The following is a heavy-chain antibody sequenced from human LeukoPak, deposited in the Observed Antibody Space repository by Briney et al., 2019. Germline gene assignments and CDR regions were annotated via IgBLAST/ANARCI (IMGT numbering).Heavy chain of an antibody. V-gene: IGHV1-46*01. CDR1: GYTFTSYY. Sequence: GASVKVSCKASGYTFTSYYMHWVRQAPGQGLEWMGIINPSGGSTSYAQKFQGRVTMTRDTSTSTVCMELSSLRSEDTAVYYCAVLDPGIAAAGDAFDIWGQGTMVTVSS. J-gene: IGHJ3*02. CDR3: AVLDPGIAAAGDAFDI. D-gene: IGHD6-13*01. CDR2: INPSGGST.